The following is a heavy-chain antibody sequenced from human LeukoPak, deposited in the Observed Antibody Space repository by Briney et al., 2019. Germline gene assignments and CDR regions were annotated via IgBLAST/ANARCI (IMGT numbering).Heavy chain of an antibody. CDR3: ARALNKGTIRGRHWYFDL. Sequence: SETLSLTCAVYGGSFSGSFSDYYWTCIRQTPGKGLEWIGEINHSGSTNYNPSLKSRVTISVDTSKNQFSLKLSSVTAADTAVYYCARALNKGTIRGRHWYFDLWGRGTLVTVSS. CDR1: GGSFSGSFSDYY. J-gene: IGHJ2*01. D-gene: IGHD1/OR15-1a*01. V-gene: IGHV4-34*01. CDR2: INHSGST.